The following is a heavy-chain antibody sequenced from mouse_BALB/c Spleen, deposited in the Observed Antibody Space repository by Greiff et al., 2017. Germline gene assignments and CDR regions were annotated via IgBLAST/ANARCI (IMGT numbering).Heavy chain of an antibody. Sequence: QVQLKESGPGLVAPSQSLSITCTVSGFSLTSYGVHWVRQPPGKGLEWLGVIWAGGSTNYNSALMSRLSISKDNSKSQVFLKMNSLQTDDTAMYYCARDGEGWLLPAWFAYWGQGTLVTVSA. D-gene: IGHD2-3*01. CDR2: IWAGGST. CDR1: GFSLTSYG. J-gene: IGHJ3*01. CDR3: ARDGEGWLLPAWFAY. V-gene: IGHV2-9*02.